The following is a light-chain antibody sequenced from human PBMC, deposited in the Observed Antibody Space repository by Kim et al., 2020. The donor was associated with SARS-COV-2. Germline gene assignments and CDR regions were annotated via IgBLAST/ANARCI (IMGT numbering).Light chain of an antibody. Sequence: ITLSGTGTRGDVCHYNSVSWYQQHPGKAPKLMIYDVTKRPSGVSIRFSGSKSGNTASLTISGLQAEDEADYYCNSYTSSTSDVFGTGTKVTVL. CDR3: NSYTSSTSDV. CDR1: RGDVCHYNS. V-gene: IGLV2-14*04. J-gene: IGLJ1*01. CDR2: DVT.